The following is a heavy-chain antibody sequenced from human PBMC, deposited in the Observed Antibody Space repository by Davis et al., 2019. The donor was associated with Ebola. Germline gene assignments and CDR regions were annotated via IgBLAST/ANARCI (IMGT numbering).Heavy chain of an antibody. Sequence: GESLKIPCEAAGFNLHSYWMNWVRQAPGRGLEWVANINPHGNERAYVDPVKGRFIISRDNDKHSVILQMNSLRAEDAGLYYCAAWGVYNYWGQGILVTVSS. D-gene: IGHD5/OR15-5a*01. CDR1: GFNLHSYW. V-gene: IGHV3-7*03. CDR3: AAWGVYNY. J-gene: IGHJ1*01. CDR2: INPHGNER.